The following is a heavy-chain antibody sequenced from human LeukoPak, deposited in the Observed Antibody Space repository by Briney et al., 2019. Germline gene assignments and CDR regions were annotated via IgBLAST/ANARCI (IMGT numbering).Heavy chain of an antibody. J-gene: IGHJ3*02. CDR2: ISSSGSRI. D-gene: IGHD6-13*01. Sequence: WGSLRLSCAASGFSFSSYELNWVRQPPGTGQALVSYISSSGSRISYASSLMGRLTTSRDNAKNSLYLQMNSLRAEDTAVYYCARHPPRIAAAGTKAFDIWGQGTMVTVSS. V-gene: IGHV3-48*03. CDR1: GFSFSSYE. CDR3: ARHPPRIAAAGTKAFDI.